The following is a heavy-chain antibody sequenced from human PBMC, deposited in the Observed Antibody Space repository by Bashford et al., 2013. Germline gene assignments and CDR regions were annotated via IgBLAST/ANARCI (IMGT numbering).Heavy chain of an antibody. D-gene: IGHD6-13*01. CDR3: ASVGRRAAAAGKSA. V-gene: IGHV1-8*01. Sequence: VASVKVSCKASGYTFTSYDINWVRQATGQGLEWMGWMNPNSGNTGYAQKFQGRVTMTRNTSISTAYMELSSLRSEDTAVYYCASVGRRAAAAGKSAWGQGTLVTVSS. CDR2: MNPNSGNT. J-gene: IGHJ5*02. CDR1: GYTFTSYD.